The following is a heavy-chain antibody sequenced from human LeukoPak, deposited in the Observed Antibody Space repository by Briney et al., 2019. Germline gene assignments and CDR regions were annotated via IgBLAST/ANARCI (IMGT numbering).Heavy chain of an antibody. D-gene: IGHD1-26*01. CDR1: GGSISSSSYY. Sequence: PSETLSLTCTVSGGSISSSSYYWGWIRQPPGKGLEWIGSIYYSGSTYYNPSLKSRVTISVDTSKNQFSLKLSSVTAADTAVYYCATSSGSYSHDAFDIWGQGTMVTVSS. V-gene: IGHV4-39*01. CDR2: IYYSGST. CDR3: ATSSGSYSHDAFDI. J-gene: IGHJ3*02.